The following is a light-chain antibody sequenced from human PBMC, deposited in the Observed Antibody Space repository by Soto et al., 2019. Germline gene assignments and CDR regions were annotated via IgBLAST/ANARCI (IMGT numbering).Light chain of an antibody. CDR3: QQRSFWPLT. J-gene: IGKJ4*01. CDR1: QNVLSNY. Sequence: EVVLTQSPGTLSLSPGERATLSCWASQNVLSNYLAWYQRKPGQAPRLLISDASNRATGIPARFSGSGSGTDFTLTIRSLEAEDFAVYYCQQRSFWPLTFGGGTKVDIK. CDR2: DAS. V-gene: IGKV3-11*01.